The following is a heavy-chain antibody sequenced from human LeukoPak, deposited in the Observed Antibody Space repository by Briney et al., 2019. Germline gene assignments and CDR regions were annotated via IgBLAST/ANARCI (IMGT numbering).Heavy chain of an antibody. V-gene: IGHV4-30-2*01. CDR2: IYHSGST. Sequence: SETLSPTCAVSGGSISSGGYSWSWIRQPPGKGLEWIGYIYHSGSTYYNPSLKSRVTISVDRSKNQFSLKLSSVTAADTAVYYCARGLGRGDYFDYWGQGTLVTVSS. CDR1: GGSISSGGYS. CDR3: ARGLGRGDYFDY. J-gene: IGHJ4*02. D-gene: IGHD3-16*01.